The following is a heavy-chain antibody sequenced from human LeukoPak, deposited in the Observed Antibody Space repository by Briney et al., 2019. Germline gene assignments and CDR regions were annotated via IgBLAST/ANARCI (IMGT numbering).Heavy chain of an antibody. CDR2: IYYNGSS. CDR1: GGSISSYY. D-gene: IGHD3-22*01. V-gene: IGHV4-59*08. J-gene: IGHJ4*02. Sequence: SEALSLTCTVSGGSISSYYWSWIRQPPGKGLEWVGYIYYNGSSNYNPSTKCRAPISVDASKHQFSLKLSSVTAADTAVYYCARLGYYDSSGYYYARFVYWGQGALVTASS. CDR3: ARLGYYDSSGYYYARFVY.